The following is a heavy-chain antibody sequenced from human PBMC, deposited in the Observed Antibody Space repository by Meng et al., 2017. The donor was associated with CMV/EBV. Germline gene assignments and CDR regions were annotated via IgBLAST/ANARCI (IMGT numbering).Heavy chain of an antibody. V-gene: IGHV3-23*01. CDR3: ARAPRAAALTKYNWFDP. CDR2: ISGSGGST. CDR1: GFTFDNYA. D-gene: IGHD6-13*01. Sequence: GESLKISCAASGFTFDNYAMSWVRQAPGKGLEWVSSISGSGGSTYYADSVKGRFTVSRDNSKNTLYLQMNSLRAEDTAVYYCARAPRAAALTKYNWFDPWGQGTLVTVSS. J-gene: IGHJ5*02.